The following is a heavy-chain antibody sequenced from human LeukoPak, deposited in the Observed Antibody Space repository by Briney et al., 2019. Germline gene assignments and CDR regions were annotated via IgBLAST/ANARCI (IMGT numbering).Heavy chain of an antibody. Sequence: SETLSLTCTVSGGSISSYYWSWIRQPPGKGLEWIGYIYYSGSTNYNPSLKSRVTISVDTSKNQFSLKLSSVTAADTAVYYCAAGGIKNYYYYYMDVWGKGTTVTISS. V-gene: IGHV4-59*01. CDR2: IYYSGST. D-gene: IGHD1-26*01. J-gene: IGHJ6*03. CDR3: AAGGIKNYYYYYMDV. CDR1: GGSISSYY.